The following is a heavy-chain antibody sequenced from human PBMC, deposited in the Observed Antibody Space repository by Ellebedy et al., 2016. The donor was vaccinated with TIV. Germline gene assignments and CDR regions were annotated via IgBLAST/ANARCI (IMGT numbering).Heavy chain of an antibody. CDR3: ATKGGGDGI. V-gene: IGHV3-7*01. D-gene: IGHD2-21*02. CDR2: VKEDGSEK. J-gene: IGHJ3*02. Sequence: GGSLRLSXAASGFTFSNNCMSWVRQAPGKGLEWVANVKEDGSEKYYMDSVKGRFTISRDNAKNSLYLQMSSLRADDSAVYYCATKGGGDGIWGQGTMVTVSS. CDR1: GFTFSNNC.